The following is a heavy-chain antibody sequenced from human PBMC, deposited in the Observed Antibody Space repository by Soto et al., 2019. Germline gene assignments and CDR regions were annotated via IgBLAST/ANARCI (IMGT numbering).Heavy chain of an antibody. J-gene: IGHJ6*02. CDR1: GFSLGTYG. D-gene: IGHD4-4*01. Sequence: GGSLRLSCEASGFSLGTYGMHWVRQAPGKGLEWVAVVSFDSKNKYYIDSVEGRFTISRDNSKNMMYLQMDSLRREDTAVYYCAKESVESTYSYYGMDVRGPGTTVTVSS. CDR3: AKESVESTYSYYGMDV. CDR2: VSFDSKNK. V-gene: IGHV3-30*18.